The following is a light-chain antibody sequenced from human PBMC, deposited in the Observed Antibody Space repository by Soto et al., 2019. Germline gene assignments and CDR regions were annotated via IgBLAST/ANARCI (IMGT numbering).Light chain of an antibody. CDR3: QQYDNWPLYT. J-gene: IGKJ2*01. CDR2: GAS. Sequence: DIQITQSPSSVSASVGDRVTVTCRASQNVSTWLTWYQQTPGKAPNLLIYGASTLQRGVPSRFSGSGSGTEFTLTISSLQPEDFAVYYCQQYDNWPLYTFGQGTKLEIK. CDR1: QNVSTW. V-gene: IGKV1-12*01.